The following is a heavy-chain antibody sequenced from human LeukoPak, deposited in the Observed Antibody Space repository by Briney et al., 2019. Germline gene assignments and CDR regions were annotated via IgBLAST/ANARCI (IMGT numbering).Heavy chain of an antibody. J-gene: IGHJ4*02. V-gene: IGHV3-30*03. CDR3: ARDSAYYYDSSGFSYCDY. D-gene: IGHD3-22*01. CDR1: GFTFSSYG. Sequence: PGGSLRLSCAASGFTFSSYGMHWVRQAPGKGLEWVAVISFDGSKEDYADSVKGRFTISRDNSKNTLYVQLNRLSVEDTAVYYCARDSAYYYDSSGFSYCDYWGPGTLVTVSS. CDR2: ISFDGSKE.